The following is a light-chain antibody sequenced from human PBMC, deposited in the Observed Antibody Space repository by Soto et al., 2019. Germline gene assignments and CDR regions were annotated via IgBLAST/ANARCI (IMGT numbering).Light chain of an antibody. CDR1: QSISAW. J-gene: IGKJ1*01. CDR3: QQYHRYST. Sequence: DIQITQSPSTVSASVGDRVTMTCRASQSISAWLAWYQQKPGKAPNLLIYDVSTLDSGVPSRFSGSASGTEFTLTISSLESDDFVTYYCQQYHRYSTFGQGTKVDIK. CDR2: DVS. V-gene: IGKV1-5*01.